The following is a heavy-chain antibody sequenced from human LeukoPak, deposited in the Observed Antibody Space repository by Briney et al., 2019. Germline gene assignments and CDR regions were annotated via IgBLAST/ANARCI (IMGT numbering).Heavy chain of an antibody. Sequence: GGSLRLSCAASGFTFSNAWMSWVRQAPGKGLEGVGRIKSKTDGGTTDYAAPVKGRFTISRDDSKNTLYLQMNSLKTEDTAVYYCTTVRYYYGSGSSSLTFDYWGQGTLVTVSS. CDR3: TTVRYYYGSGSSSLTFDY. CDR2: IKSKTDGGTT. J-gene: IGHJ4*02. V-gene: IGHV3-15*01. D-gene: IGHD3-10*01. CDR1: GFTFSNAW.